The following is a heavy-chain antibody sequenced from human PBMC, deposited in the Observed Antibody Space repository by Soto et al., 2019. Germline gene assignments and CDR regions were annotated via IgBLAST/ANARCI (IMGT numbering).Heavy chain of an antibody. J-gene: IGHJ5*02. CDR2: ISYDGSNK. CDR1: GFTFSSYA. V-gene: IGHV3-30-3*01. D-gene: IGHD3-10*01. CDR3: ARASSDYYGSGSYYNVGWFDP. Sequence: QVQLVESGGGVVQPGRSLRLSCAASGFTFSSYAMHWVRQAPGKGLEWVAVISYDGSNKYYADSVKGRFTISRDNSKNPLYRQMNRLRGEDTAVYYCARASSDYYGSGSYYNVGWFDPWGQGTLVTVSS.